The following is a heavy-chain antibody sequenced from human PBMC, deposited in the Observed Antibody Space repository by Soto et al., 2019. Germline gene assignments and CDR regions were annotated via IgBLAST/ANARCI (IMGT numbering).Heavy chain of an antibody. CDR3: ARDRVNMGFQH. V-gene: IGHV4-59*01. J-gene: IGHJ1*01. Sequence: KPSETLSLTCTVSGGSISSYYWSWIRQPPGKGLEWIGYIYYSGSTNYNPSLKSRVTISVDTSKNQFSLKLSSVTAADTAVYYCARDRVNMGFQHWGQGTLVTVSS. CDR1: GGSISSYY. CDR2: IYYSGST.